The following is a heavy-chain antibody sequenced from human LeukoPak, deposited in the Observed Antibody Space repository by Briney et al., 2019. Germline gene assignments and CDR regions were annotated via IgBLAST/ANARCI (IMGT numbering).Heavy chain of an antibody. J-gene: IGHJ4*02. D-gene: IGHD3-10*01. Sequence: GGSLRLSCAASGFPFDDYGMTWVRQAPGKGLEWVSGRNGGSTGYADSVKGRFTISRDNAKNSLYLQMNSLRAEDTALYYCASAGLTYGSGSYFVYWGQGTLVTVSS. CDR3: ASAGLTYGSGSYFVY. CDR1: GFPFDDYG. CDR2: RNGGST. V-gene: IGHV3-20*04.